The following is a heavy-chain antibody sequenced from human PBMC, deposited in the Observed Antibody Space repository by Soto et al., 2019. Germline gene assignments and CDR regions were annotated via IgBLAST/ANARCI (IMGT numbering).Heavy chain of an antibody. CDR3: AKDMVPSTASDAFDI. D-gene: IGHD3-10*01. CDR2: ISGGGYST. CDR1: GLTFSSYA. V-gene: IGHV3-23*01. Sequence: EVQLLESGGGLVQPGGSLRLSCSASGLTFSSYAMTWVRQAPAKGLEWVSGISGGGYSTDYADSVKGRFTISRDNSKNTLYLKMNGLRVEDTAVYYCAKDMVPSTASDAFDIWGQGTMVTVSS. J-gene: IGHJ3*02.